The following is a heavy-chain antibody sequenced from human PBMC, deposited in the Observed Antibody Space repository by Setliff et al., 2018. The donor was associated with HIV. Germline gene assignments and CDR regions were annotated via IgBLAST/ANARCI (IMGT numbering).Heavy chain of an antibody. Sequence: PSETLSLTCTVSGGSISSYYWSWIRQPAGKGLEWIGRIYTSGSTNYNPSLKSRVTMSVDTSKNQFSLKLGSVTAADTAVYYCARRERYYDILTGRVFDGFDIWGQGTMVTVSS. V-gene: IGHV4-4*07. CDR1: GGSISSYY. CDR3: ARRERYYDILTGRVFDGFDI. D-gene: IGHD3-9*01. CDR2: IYTSGST. J-gene: IGHJ3*02.